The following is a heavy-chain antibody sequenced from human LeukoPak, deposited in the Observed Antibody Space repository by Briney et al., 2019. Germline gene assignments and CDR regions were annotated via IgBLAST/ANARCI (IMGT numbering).Heavy chain of an antibody. CDR1: GFTFSNFA. V-gene: IGHV3-23*01. J-gene: IGHJ5*01. CDR2: INDGGGDT. CDR3: ASAEGDS. Sequence: GGSLRLSCAASGFTFSNFAMTWVRQAPGKGLEWVSSINDGGGDTYYADSVKGRFTISRDNPKNALYLQMSSLRAEDTALYYCASAEGDSWGQGTLVTVSS.